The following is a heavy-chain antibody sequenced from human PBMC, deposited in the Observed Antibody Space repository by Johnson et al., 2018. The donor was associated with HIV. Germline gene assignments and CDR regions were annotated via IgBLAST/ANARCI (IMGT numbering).Heavy chain of an antibody. V-gene: IGHV3-9*01. D-gene: IGHD3-10*01. CDR3: ARDRGGPVRDDAFDI. J-gene: IGHJ3*02. CDR1: GFTFDDYA. Sequence: QLVESGGGLVQPGRSLRLSCAASGFTFDDYAMHWVRQAPGKGLEWVSGINWNSGSIAYADSVKGRFTVSRDSSKNTLFLQMNSLRAEDTAVYYCARDRGGPVRDDAFDIWGQGTMVTVSS. CDR2: INWNSGSI.